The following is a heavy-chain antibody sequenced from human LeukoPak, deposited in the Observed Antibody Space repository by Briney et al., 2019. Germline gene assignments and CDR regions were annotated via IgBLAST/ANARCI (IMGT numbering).Heavy chain of an antibody. J-gene: IGHJ6*04. CDR2: IIPIFGTA. CDR1: GGTFSSYA. V-gene: IGHV1-69*13. D-gene: IGHD1-26*01. CDR3: ARTDGQEATTLLYYYYGMDV. Sequence: SVKVSCKASGGTFSSYAISWVRQAPGQGLEWMGGIIPIFGTANYAQKFQGRVTITADESTSTAYMELSSLRSADTAVYYCARTDGQEATTLLYYYYGMDVWGKGTTVTVSS.